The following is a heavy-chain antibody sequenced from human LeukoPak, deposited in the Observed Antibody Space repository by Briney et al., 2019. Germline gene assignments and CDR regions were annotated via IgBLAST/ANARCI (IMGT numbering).Heavy chain of an antibody. CDR1: GFTFSDYY. CDR2: ISSSGSTI. CDR3: ARAIAVAGTDS. Sequence: GGSLRLSCAASGFTFSDYYMNWIRQAPGKGLEWVSYISSSGSTIYYADSVKGRFTISRDNAKNTLYLQMNTLRAEDTAMYYCARAIAVAGTDSWGQGTLVTVSS. D-gene: IGHD6-19*01. V-gene: IGHV3-11*04. J-gene: IGHJ4*02.